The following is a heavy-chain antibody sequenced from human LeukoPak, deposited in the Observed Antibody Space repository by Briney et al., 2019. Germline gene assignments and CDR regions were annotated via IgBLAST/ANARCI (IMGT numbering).Heavy chain of an antibody. Sequence: GASVKVSCQASGYTFTSYGISWMRQAPGQGLEWMGWISAYNGNTNYAQKLRGRVTMTTDTSTSTVYMELRTLGSDDTAVYYCARVIVGTGTNYLDSWGQGTLVTVSS. J-gene: IGHJ4*02. D-gene: IGHD3-22*01. V-gene: IGHV1-18*01. CDR2: ISAYNGNT. CDR1: GYTFTSYG. CDR3: ARVIVGTGTNYLDS.